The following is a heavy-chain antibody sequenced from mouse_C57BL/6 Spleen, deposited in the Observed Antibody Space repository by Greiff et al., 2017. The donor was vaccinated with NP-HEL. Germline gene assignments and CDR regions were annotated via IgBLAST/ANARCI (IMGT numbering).Heavy chain of an antibody. CDR1: GFTFSSYA. J-gene: IGHJ4*01. Sequence: EVQGVESGGGLVKPGGSLKLSCAASGFTFSSYAMSWVRQTPEKRLEWVATISDGGSYTYYPDNVKGRFTISRDNAKNNLYLQMSHLKSEDTAMYYCARAYYGHYYAMDYWGQGTSVTVSS. CDR2: ISDGGSYT. D-gene: IGHD2-10*01. CDR3: ARAYYGHYYAMDY. V-gene: IGHV5-4*01.